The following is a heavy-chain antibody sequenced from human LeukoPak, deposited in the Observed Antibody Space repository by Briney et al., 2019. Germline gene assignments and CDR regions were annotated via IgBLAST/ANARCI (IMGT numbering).Heavy chain of an antibody. CDR2: ISGSGAST. CDR1: GFTFSSYA. Sequence: PGGSLRLSCAASGFTFSSYAMSWVRQAPGKGLESVSAISGSGASTYYADSVKGRFTISRDNSKNTLYLQMNSLRAEDTAVYYCAKHVGYCSSNSCYFDYWGQGTLVTVSS. CDR3: AKHVGYCSSNSCYFDY. D-gene: IGHD2-2*01. J-gene: IGHJ4*02. V-gene: IGHV3-23*01.